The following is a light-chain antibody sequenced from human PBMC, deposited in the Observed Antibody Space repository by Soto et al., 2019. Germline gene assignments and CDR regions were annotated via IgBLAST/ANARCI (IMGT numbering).Light chain of an antibody. CDR2: AAS. CDR3: QQLTTHPVT. CDR1: PGISRY. V-gene: IGKV1-9*01. J-gene: IGKJ4*01. Sequence: IQLTQSPSSMSAAVGDSVTITCRASPGISRYLAWYQPKPGRAPKLLISAASTLPSGAPSRFRGTGSGTDFTHSISSLPPEDFATSDGQQLTTHPVTFGGGSKVDVK.